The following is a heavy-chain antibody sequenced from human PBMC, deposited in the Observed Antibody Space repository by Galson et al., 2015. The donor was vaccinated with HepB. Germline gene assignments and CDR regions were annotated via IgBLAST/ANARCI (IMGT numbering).Heavy chain of an antibody. J-gene: IGHJ4*02. CDR2: ISDDGSSR. CDR3: AKGLKEKWVIRRRWGIGDH. CDR1: GFTFSNYG. D-gene: IGHD2-8*02. V-gene: IGHV3-30*18. Sequence: SLRLSCAASGFTFSNYGMHWVRQAPGKGLEWVAVISDDGSSRYYADSVRGRFTISRDNSKNTLYLQMNSLRPEDTAVFYCAKGLKEKWVIRRRWGIGDHWGQGTLVTVSS.